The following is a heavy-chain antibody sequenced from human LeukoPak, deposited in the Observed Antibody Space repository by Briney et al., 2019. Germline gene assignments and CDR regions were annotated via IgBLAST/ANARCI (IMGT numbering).Heavy chain of an antibody. Sequence: GGSLRLSCAASGFTFSSYWMHWVRQSPGKGLVWVSRINSDGTGTTYADSVKGRFTISRDNAKNTLYLQMNSLRAEDTAVYFCARAGGAAAGYNWFDPWGQGTLVTVSS. CDR1: GFTFSSYW. CDR2: INSDGTGT. D-gene: IGHD6-13*01. CDR3: ARAGGAAAGYNWFDP. V-gene: IGHV3-74*01. J-gene: IGHJ5*02.